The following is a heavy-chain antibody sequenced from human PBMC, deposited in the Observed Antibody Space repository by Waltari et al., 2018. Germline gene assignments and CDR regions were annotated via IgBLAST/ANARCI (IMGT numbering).Heavy chain of an antibody. V-gene: IGHV4-4*02. CDR3: AGDRAIGLFFDY. J-gene: IGHJ4*02. D-gene: IGHD2-2*01. Sequence: QVQLQESGQGLVQPSGTLSLTCAGSGDSNGGNYRWSWVRQSPEKGLEWIGQVYHSGKTHYNPSLQSRVTISVDKPKNQFSLNLNSVTAADTAVYYCAGDRAIGLFFDYWGRGTLVTVSS. CDR2: VYHSGKT. CDR1: GDSNGGNYR.